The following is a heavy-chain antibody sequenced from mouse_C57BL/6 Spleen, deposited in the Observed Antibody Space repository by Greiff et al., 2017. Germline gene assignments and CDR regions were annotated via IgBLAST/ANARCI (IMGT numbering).Heavy chain of an antibody. CDR2: INPSTGGT. V-gene: IGHV1-42*01. D-gene: IGHD1-1*01. CDR1: GYSFTGYY. CDR3: ARSYYGSLDY. J-gene: IGHJ2*01. Sequence: VQLKESGPELVKPGASVKISCKASGYSFTGYYMNWVKQSPEKSLEWIGEINPSTGGTTYNQKFKAKATLTVDKSSSTAYMQLKSLTSEDSAVYYCARSYYGSLDYWGQGTTLTVSS.